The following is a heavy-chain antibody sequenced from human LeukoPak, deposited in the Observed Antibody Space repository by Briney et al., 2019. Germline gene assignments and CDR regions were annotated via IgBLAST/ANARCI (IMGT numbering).Heavy chain of an antibody. CDR2: ISSSGSTI. CDR1: GFTFSDYY. CDR3: ARDRPSFIAAAGSDY. V-gene: IGHV3-11*01. D-gene: IGHD6-13*01. Sequence: GGSLRLSCAASGFTFSDYYMSWIRQAPGKGLEWVSYISSSGSTIYYADSVKGRFTISRDNAKNSLYLQMNSLRAEDTAMYYCARDRPSFIAAAGSDYWGQGTLATVSS. J-gene: IGHJ4*02.